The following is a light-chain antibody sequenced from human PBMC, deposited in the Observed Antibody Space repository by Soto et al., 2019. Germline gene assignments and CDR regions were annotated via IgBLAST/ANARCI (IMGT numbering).Light chain of an antibody. CDR3: QKSYSTPWK. V-gene: IGKV1-39*01. CDR2: TAS. J-gene: IGKJ1*01. Sequence: TQSPGTLSLSPGERATLSCRASQSVTSTYLGWYQQKPGKAPKVLIYTASRLQSGVPSSFSGSGSGTDFTLTISSLQPEDFATXYCQKSYSTPWKFGQGTKVDIK. CDR1: QSVTSTY.